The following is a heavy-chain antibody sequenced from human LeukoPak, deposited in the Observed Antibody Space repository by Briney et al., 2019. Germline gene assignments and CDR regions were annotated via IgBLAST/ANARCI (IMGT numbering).Heavy chain of an antibody. CDR3: ARDRESAGGYYYYGMDV. Sequence: RSLRLSCAASGFTFSSYGMHWVRQAPGKGLEWVAVIWYDGSNKYYADSVKGRFTISRDNSKNTLYLQMNSLRAEDTAVYYCARDRESAGGYYYYGMDVWGKGTTVTVSS. V-gene: IGHV3-33*01. CDR1: GFTFSSYG. J-gene: IGHJ6*04. D-gene: IGHD1-1*01. CDR2: IWYDGSNK.